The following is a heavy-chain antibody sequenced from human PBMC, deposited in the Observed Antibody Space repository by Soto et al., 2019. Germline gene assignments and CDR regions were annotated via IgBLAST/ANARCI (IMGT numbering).Heavy chain of an antibody. V-gene: IGHV4-59*01. CDR1: GFTFSSYY. CDR2: IYYSGST. Sequence: GSLRLSCVASGFTFSSYYWSWIRQPPGKGLEWIGYIYYSGSTNYNPSLKSRVTISVDTSKNQFSLKLSSVTAADTAVYYCARGYCSGGSCQRVFDYWGQGTLVTVS. J-gene: IGHJ4*02. CDR3: ARGYCSGGSCQRVFDY. D-gene: IGHD2-15*01.